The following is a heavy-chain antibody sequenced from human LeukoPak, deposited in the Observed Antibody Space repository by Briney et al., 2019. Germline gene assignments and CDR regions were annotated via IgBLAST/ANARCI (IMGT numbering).Heavy chain of an antibody. Sequence: GGSLRLSCAASGFTFSSYEMNWVRQAPGKGLEWVSYISSGGSTIYYADSVKGRFTISRDNAKNSLYLQMNSLRAEDTAVYYCARENSGGYYPHYHYYGMDVWGQGTTVTASS. CDR3: ARENSGGYYPHYHYYGMDV. V-gene: IGHV3-48*03. CDR1: GFTFSSYE. J-gene: IGHJ6*02. D-gene: IGHD3-22*01. CDR2: ISSGGSTI.